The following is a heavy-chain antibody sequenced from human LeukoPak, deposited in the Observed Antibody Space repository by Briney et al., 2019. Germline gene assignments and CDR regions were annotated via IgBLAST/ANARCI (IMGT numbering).Heavy chain of an antibody. CDR2: INPNSGGT. Sequence: ASVKVSFKASGYTFTDYYIHWVRPAPGQGLEWMGWINPNSGGTNYAQKFQGRVTMTRDTSISTAYMELSRLRSDDTAVYYCARGCQYQLLIFLYYYMDVWGKGTTVTISS. V-gene: IGHV1-2*02. D-gene: IGHD2-2*01. CDR1: GYTFTDYY. CDR3: ARGCQYQLLIFLYYYMDV. J-gene: IGHJ6*03.